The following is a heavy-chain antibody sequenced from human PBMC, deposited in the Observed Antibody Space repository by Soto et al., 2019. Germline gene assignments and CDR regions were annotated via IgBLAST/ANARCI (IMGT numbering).Heavy chain of an antibody. CDR3: ARQSPVSEGPVPYSFDY. D-gene: IGHD6-6*01. J-gene: IGHJ4*02. Sequence: QVQLVESGGGLVKPGGSLRLSCAASGFTFSDYYMSWIRQAPGKGLVWVSYISSSGSTIYYADSVKGRFTISRDNAKNSLYLQMNSLRAEDTAVYYCARQSPVSEGPVPYSFDYWRQGTLFTVSS. V-gene: IGHV3-11*01. CDR1: GFTFSDYY. CDR2: ISSSGSTI.